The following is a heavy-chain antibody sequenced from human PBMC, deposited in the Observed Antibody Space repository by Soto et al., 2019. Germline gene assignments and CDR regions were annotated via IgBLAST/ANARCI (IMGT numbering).Heavy chain of an antibody. J-gene: IGHJ4*02. Sequence: EVQLVESGGGLIQSGGSLRLSCAASGFNVSTTYMAWVHQAPGKGLEWVSIIYSGGTTYYADSVKGRFTISRDNSKNTLYLKMNSLRADDTAVYYCARDRSGDSSGYYGWDWGQGTLVPVSS. CDR2: IYSGGTT. CDR1: GFNVSTTY. D-gene: IGHD3-22*01. CDR3: ARDRSGDSSGYYGWD. V-gene: IGHV3-53*01.